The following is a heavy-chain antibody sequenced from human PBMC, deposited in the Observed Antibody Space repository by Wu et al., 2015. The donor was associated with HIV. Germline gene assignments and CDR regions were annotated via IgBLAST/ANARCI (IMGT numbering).Heavy chain of an antibody. CDR1: GYSFNDYY. J-gene: IGHJ6*03. D-gene: IGHD6-25*01. V-gene: IGHV1-2*02. Sequence: QVHLVQSGAELKKPGASVKVSCEASGYSFNDYYIYWVRQAPGQGLEWMGWINPSSGGTKLAPKFQGRVTMTRDASINTAYMELTSLRSDDTAVYYCAREGSGLHYYYYFMDVWATGTTVTVSS. CDR2: INPSSGGT. CDR3: AREGSGLHYYYYFMDV.